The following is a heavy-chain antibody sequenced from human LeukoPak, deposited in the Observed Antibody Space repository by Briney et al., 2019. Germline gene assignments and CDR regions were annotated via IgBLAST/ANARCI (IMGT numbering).Heavy chain of an antibody. CDR2: IYSGGTT. CDR1: GFTVSTNY. J-gene: IGHJ6*03. D-gene: IGHD3-3*01. Sequence: GGSLRLSCAASGFTVSTNYMSWVRQAPGKGLEWVSVIYSGGTTYYADSVKGRFTISRDNSKNTVYLQMSSLRAEDKAVYYCARATFWSGYQRDSWYMDVWGKGTPVTVSS. CDR3: ARATFWSGYQRDSWYMDV. V-gene: IGHV3-66*02.